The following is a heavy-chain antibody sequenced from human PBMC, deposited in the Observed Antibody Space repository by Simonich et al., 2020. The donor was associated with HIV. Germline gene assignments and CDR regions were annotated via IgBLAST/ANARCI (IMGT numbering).Heavy chain of an antibody. J-gene: IGHJ4*02. D-gene: IGHD6-19*01. V-gene: IGHV1-18*01. CDR1: GYSFTSYG. CDR3: ARRYSSGWYVY. CDR2: INPYNGNT. Sequence: QVQLVQSGAEVKRPGGSVKVSCKASGYSFTSYGVSWVRQAPGQGLEWMGCINPYNGNTNYAQKFQGRVTMTTDTSTSIAYMELRSLTSDDTAVYYCARRYSSGWYVYWGQGTLVTVSS.